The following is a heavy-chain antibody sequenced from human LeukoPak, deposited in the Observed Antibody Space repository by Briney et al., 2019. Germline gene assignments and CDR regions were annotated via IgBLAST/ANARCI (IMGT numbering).Heavy chain of an antibody. CDR2: IRSKANSYAT. CDR3: ARDRIAALYY. CDR1: GFTFSGSA. J-gene: IGHJ4*02. V-gene: IGHV3-73*01. D-gene: IGHD6-13*01. Sequence: GGSLRLSCAASGFTFSGSAMHWVRQASGKGLEWVGRIRSKANSYATAYAASVKGRFTISRDDSKNTAYLQMNSLRAEDTAVYYCARDRIAALYYWGQGTLVTVSS.